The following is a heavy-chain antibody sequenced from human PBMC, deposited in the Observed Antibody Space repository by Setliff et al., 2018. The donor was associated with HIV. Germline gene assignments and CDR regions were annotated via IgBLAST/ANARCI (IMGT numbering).Heavy chain of an antibody. CDR3: ATRGYCSGGSCYSPNAFCDY. CDR2: IYHNGST. Sequence: SETLSLTCTVSGGSISIGGYYWGWIRQHPGKGLEWIGYIYHNGSTYYNPSLKSRVIISVDTSKNQFSLKLSSVTAADTAVYYCATRGYCSGGSCYSPNAFCDYWGQGTLVTVSS. V-gene: IGHV4-31*03. J-gene: IGHJ4*02. D-gene: IGHD2-15*01. CDR1: GGSISIGGYY.